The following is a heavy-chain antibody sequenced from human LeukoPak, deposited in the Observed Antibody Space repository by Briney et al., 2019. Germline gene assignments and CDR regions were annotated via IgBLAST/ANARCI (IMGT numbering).Heavy chain of an antibody. Sequence: GGSLRLSCAASGFTFSSYGMSWVRQAPGKGLEWVSAISGSGGSTYYADSVKGRFTISRDNSKNTLYLQMNSLRAEDTAVYYCAKVGYDSSGYYYESGVAFDIWGQGTMVTVSS. CDR2: ISGSGGST. J-gene: IGHJ3*02. D-gene: IGHD3-22*01. CDR3: AKVGYDSSGYYYESGVAFDI. V-gene: IGHV3-23*01. CDR1: GFTFSSYG.